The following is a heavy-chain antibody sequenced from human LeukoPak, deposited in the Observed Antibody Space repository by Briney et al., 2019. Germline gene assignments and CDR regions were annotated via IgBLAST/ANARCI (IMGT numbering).Heavy chain of an antibody. V-gene: IGHV3-9*01. J-gene: IGHJ6*02. Sequence: PGGSLRLSCAASGFIFSSYSMNWVRQAPGKGLEWVSGISWNSGSIGYADSVKGRFTISRDNAKNSLYLQMNSLRAEDTALYYCAKSLHCSSTSCYPAHYYYGMDVWGQGTTVTVSS. CDR3: AKSLHCSSTSCYPAHYYYGMDV. CDR1: GFIFSSYS. D-gene: IGHD2-2*01. CDR2: ISWNSGSI.